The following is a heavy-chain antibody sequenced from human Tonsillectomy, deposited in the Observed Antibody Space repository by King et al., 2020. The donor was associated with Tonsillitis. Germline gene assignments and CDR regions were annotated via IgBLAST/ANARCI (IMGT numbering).Heavy chain of an antibody. CDR3: ARYVSGSFDY. CDR1: GASISSGDHY. Sequence: QLQESGPGVVKPSETLSLTCTVSGASISSGDHYWAWIRQPPGKGLEWIGYLYSSGTIFYNPSLKSRNTISGGTSEKRFSLKLSSGTAADTAVYFCARYVSGSFDYWGQGALVTVSS. D-gene: IGHD1-26*01. CDR2: LYSSGTI. J-gene: IGHJ4*02. V-gene: IGHV4-39*01.